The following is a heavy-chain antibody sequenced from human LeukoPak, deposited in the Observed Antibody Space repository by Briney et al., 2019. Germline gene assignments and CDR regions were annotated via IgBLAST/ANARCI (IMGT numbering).Heavy chain of an antibody. V-gene: IGHV3-23*01. CDR2: ISGSGGST. CDR3: AKDPFGMRYFDY. J-gene: IGHJ4*02. D-gene: IGHD3-16*01. CDR1: GFTFSSYA. Sequence: PGGSLRLSCAASGFTFSSYAMSWVRQAPGKGLEWVSGISGSGGSTNYEDSVKGRFTISRDNSKKTLYLQMNSLRAEDTAVYYCAKDPFGMRYFDYWGQGTLVTVSS.